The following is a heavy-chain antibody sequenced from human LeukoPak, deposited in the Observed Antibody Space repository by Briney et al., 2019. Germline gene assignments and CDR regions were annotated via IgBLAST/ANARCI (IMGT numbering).Heavy chain of an antibody. CDR3: AREKVPGIAAADAFDI. CDR1: GFTFSSYA. CDR2: ISYDGSNK. J-gene: IGHJ3*02. D-gene: IGHD6-13*01. Sequence: GRSLRLSCAASGFTFSSYAMHWVRQAPGKGLAGVAGISYDGSNKYYADSVKGRFTISRDNSKNTLYLQMNSLRAEDTAVYYCAREKVPGIAAADAFDIWGQGTMVTVSS. V-gene: IGHV3-30*04.